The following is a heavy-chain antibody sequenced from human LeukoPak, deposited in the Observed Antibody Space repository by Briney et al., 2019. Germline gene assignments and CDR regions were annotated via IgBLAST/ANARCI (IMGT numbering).Heavy chain of an antibody. V-gene: IGHV4-30-2*01. CDR2: IYHSGST. Sequence: SQTLSLTCAVSGGSISSGGYSWSWIRQPPGKGLEWIGYIYHSGSTYYNPSLKSRVTISVDRSKNQFSLKLSSVTAADTAVYYCARGKTLDYGDPLPLGYWGQGTLVTVSS. CDR3: ARGKTLDYGDPLPLGY. J-gene: IGHJ4*02. D-gene: IGHD4-17*01. CDR1: GGSISSGGYS.